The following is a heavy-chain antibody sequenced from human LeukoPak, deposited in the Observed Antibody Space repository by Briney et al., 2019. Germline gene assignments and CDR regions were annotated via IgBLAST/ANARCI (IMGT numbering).Heavy chain of an antibody. CDR2: ISESGSDM. CDR3: ARAIAVAGPYYFDY. Sequence: GGSLRLLRAASGLTVSSNYMTWVRQAPGKGLEWVSYISESGSDMYYVDPVKGRFTISRDNAKRSLYLQMNSLRAEDTAVYYCARAIAVAGPYYFDYWGQGALVTVSS. J-gene: IGHJ4*02. D-gene: IGHD6-19*01. CDR1: GLTVSSNY. V-gene: IGHV3-21*05.